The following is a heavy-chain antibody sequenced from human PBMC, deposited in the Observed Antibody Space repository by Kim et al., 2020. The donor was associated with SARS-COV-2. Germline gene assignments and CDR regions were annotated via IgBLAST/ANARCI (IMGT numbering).Heavy chain of an antibody. CDR1: GDSISTYY. V-gene: IGHV4-59*01. CDR2: IYYSGST. Sequence: SETLSLTCTVSGDSISTYYWSWIRQPPGKGLEWIGHIYYSGSTNYNPALKSRVTISVDTSKNQFSLKLSSVTAADTAVYYCARDRLPTRYCGLDVWGQGT. CDR3: ARDRLPTRYCGLDV. J-gene: IGHJ6*02.